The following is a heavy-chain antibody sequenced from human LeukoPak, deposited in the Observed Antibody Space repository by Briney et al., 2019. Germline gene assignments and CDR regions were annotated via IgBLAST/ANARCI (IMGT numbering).Heavy chain of an antibody. CDR1: GFTVSSNY. V-gene: IGHV3-53*01. Sequence: PGGSLRLSCAASGFTVSSNYMSWVRRAPGKGLEWVSVIYSGGSTYYADSVKGRFTISRDNSKNTLYLQMNSLRAEDTAVYYCARLRDMGPLGYWGQGTLVTVSS. J-gene: IGHJ4*02. CDR2: IYSGGST. D-gene: IGHD5-24*01. CDR3: ARLRDMGPLGY.